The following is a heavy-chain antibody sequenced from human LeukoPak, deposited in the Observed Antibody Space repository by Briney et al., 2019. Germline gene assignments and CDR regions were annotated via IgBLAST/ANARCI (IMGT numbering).Heavy chain of an antibody. V-gene: IGHV3-48*03. Sequence: GGSLRLSCAASGFTFSSYEMNWVRQAPGKGLEWVSYISSSGSTIYYADSVKGRFTISRDNAKNSLYLQMNSLRAEDTAVYYCARSSRGARGGFDPWGQGTLVTVSS. J-gene: IGHJ5*02. CDR3: ARSSRGARGGFDP. D-gene: IGHD1-26*01. CDR2: ISSSGSTI. CDR1: GFTFSSYE.